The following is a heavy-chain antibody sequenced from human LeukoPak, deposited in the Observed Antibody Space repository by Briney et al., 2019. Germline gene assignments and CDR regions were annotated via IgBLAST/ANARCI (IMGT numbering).Heavy chain of an antibody. D-gene: IGHD5-18*01. V-gene: IGHV3-9*01. CDR1: GFTFDDYA. CDR3: AKDLDPHRGYSYGSDY. J-gene: IGHJ4*02. CDR2: ISWNSGSI. Sequence: GGSLRLSCAASGFTFDDYAMHWVRQAPGKGLEWVSGISWNSGSIDYADSVKGRFTISKDNAKNSLYLQMNSLRAEDTALYYCAKDLDPHRGYSYGSDYWGQGTLVTVSS.